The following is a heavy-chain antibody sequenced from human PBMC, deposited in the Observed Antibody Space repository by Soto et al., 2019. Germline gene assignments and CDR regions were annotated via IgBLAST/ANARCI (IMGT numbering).Heavy chain of an antibody. CDR1: GGSLTSYY. J-gene: IGHJ4*02. D-gene: IGHD5-12*01. CDR3: ARRIVSTETFDY. Sequence: QVQLQESGPGLVKPSETLSLTCTVSGGSLTSYYWSWIRQPPGKGLEWIGFVYYTGIARYNPSFKSRVTISVDTSKNQFSMKLTSVTAAVTAIYYCARRIVSTETFDYWGQGTLVTVSS. CDR2: VYYTGIA. V-gene: IGHV4-59*08.